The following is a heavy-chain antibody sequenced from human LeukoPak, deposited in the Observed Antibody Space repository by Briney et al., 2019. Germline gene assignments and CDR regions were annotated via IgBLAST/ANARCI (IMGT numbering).Heavy chain of an antibody. D-gene: IGHD1-26*01. J-gene: IGHJ4*02. CDR1: GYTFTGYY. V-gene: IGHV1-2*02. Sequence: GASVKVSCKTSGYTFTGYYMHWVRQAPGQGLEWMGWINPNSGGTNYAQKFQGRVTMTRDTSISTAYMELSRLRSDDTAVYYCARSVLARGSYYNWGQGTLVTVSS. CDR2: INPNSGGT. CDR3: ARSVLARGSYYN.